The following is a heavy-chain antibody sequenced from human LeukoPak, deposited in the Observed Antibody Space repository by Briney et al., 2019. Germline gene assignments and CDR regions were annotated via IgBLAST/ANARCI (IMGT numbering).Heavy chain of an antibody. D-gene: IGHD3-10*01. CDR2: INHSGST. J-gene: IGHJ4*02. CDR3: ARRSYYYGSGSPFPY. Sequence: PSETLSLTCAVYGGSFSGYYWSWIRQPPGKGLEWIGEINHSGSTNYNPSLKSRVTISVDTSKNQFSLKLSSVTAADTAVYYCARRSYYYGSGSPFPYLGQGTLVTVSS. V-gene: IGHV4-34*01. CDR1: GGSFSGYY.